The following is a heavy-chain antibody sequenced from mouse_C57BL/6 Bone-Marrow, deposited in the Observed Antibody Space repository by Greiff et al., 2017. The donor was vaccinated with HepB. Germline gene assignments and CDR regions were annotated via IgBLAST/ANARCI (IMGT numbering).Heavy chain of an antibody. Sequence: VQLQQSGPELVKPGASVKISCKASGYAFSSSWMNWVKQRPGKGLEWIGRIYPGDGDTNYNGKFKGKATLTADKSSSTAYMQLSSLTSEDSAVYFCARCDGYPYYFDYWGQGTTLTVSS. CDR3: ARCDGYPYYFDY. CDR1: GYAFSSSW. J-gene: IGHJ2*01. D-gene: IGHD2-3*01. CDR2: IYPGDGDT. V-gene: IGHV1-82*01.